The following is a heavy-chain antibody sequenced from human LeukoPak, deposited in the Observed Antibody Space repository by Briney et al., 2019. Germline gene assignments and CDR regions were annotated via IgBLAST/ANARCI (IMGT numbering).Heavy chain of an antibody. CDR1: GFTFSNAW. Sequence: PGGSLRLSCAASGFTFSNAWMSWVRQAPGKGLEWVGRIKTTTDGRTTDYAAPVKGRFTISRADSKNTLYLQMNSLKTEDTAVYYCAKVVHMSLGYWSGGSCYSAFDYWGQGTLVTVSS. J-gene: IGHJ4*02. V-gene: IGHV3-15*01. CDR3: AKVVHMSLGYWSGGSCYSAFDY. D-gene: IGHD2-15*01. CDR2: IKTTTDGRTT.